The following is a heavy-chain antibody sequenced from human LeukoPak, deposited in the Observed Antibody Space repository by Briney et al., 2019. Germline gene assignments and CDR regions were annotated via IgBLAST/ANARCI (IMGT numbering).Heavy chain of an antibody. V-gene: IGHV3-7*01. Sequence: GGSLRLSCAASGFTFSSYWMSWVRQAPGKGREWVAHINQGGSEKYYVDSVKGRFTISRDNAKNSLYLQMNSLRAEDTAVYYCVRDGVSTIPLDYWGQGSLVTVSS. CDR2: INQGGSEK. CDR1: GFTFSSYW. D-gene: IGHD2-21*01. CDR3: VRDGVSTIPLDY. J-gene: IGHJ4*02.